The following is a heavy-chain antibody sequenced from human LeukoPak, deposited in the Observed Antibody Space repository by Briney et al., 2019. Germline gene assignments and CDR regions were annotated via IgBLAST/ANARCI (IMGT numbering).Heavy chain of an antibody. CDR3: ARAKYDYGDWFDP. CDR1: GDSISSYY. J-gene: IGHJ5*02. V-gene: IGHV4-59*01. CDR2: IYYSGST. Sequence: PSETLSLTCTVSGDSISSYYWSWIRQPPGKGLEWIGYIYYSGSTNYNPSLKSRVTISVDTSKNQFSLKLSSVTAADTAVYYCARAKYDYGDWFDPWGQGTLVTVSS. D-gene: IGHD4-17*01.